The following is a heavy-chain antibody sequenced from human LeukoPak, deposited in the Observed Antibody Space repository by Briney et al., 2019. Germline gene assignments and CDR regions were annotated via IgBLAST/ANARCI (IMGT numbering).Heavy chain of an antibody. CDR3: ASHGGLGYYFDY. D-gene: IGHD3-16*01. CDR2: IYTSGST. V-gene: IGHV4-4*07. CDR1: GGSISSYY. J-gene: IGHJ4*02. Sequence: SETLSLTCTVSGGSISSYYWSWIRQPAGKGLEWIGRIYTSGSTNYNPSLKSRVTMSVDTSKNRFSLKLSSVTTADTAVYYCASHGGLGYYFDYWGQGTLVTVSS.